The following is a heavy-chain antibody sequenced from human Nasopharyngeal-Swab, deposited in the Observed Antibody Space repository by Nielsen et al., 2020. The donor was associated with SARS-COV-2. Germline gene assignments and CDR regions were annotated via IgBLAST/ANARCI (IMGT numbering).Heavy chain of an antibody. J-gene: IGHJ4*02. CDR2: ISYDGSNK. D-gene: IGHD3-10*01. Sequence: LSLTCAASGFTFSSYAMHWVRQAPGKGLEWVAVISYDGSNKYYADSVKGRFTISRDNSKNTLYLQMNSLRAKDTAVYYCARDLGSRFGEMYLYYFDYWGQGTLVTVSS. CDR3: ARDLGSRFGEMYLYYFDY. V-gene: IGHV3-30-3*01. CDR1: GFTFSSYA.